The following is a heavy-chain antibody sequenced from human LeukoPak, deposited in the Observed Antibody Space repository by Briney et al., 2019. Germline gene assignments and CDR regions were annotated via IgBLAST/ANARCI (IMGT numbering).Heavy chain of an antibody. CDR2: ISSSSSYI. D-gene: IGHD2/OR15-2a*01. CDR3: AREATTYYYYYYYMDV. CDR1: GFTFSKDW. V-gene: IGHV3-21*01. Sequence: GGSLRLSCAASGFTFSKDWMSWVRQAPGKGLEGVSSISSSSSYIYYADSVKGRFTISRDNAKNSLYLQMNSLRAEDTAVYYCAREATTYYYYYYYMDVWGKGTTVTVSS. J-gene: IGHJ6*03.